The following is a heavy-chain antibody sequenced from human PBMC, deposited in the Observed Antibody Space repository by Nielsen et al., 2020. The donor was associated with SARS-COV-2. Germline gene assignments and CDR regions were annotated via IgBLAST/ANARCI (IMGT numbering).Heavy chain of an antibody. CDR2: IYFSGST. V-gene: IGHV4-31*03. CDR3: ARESSGYDHYNYGMDV. J-gene: IGHJ6*02. D-gene: IGHD5-12*01. CDR1: GGSIRSGGYY. Sequence: SETLSLTCTVSGGSIRSGGYYWCWIRHHPGKGLEWIGYIYFSGSTCCNPSLKRRVTISVDTSKNQLSLSLSSVTAADTAVYYCARESSGYDHYNYGMDVWGQGTTVTVPS.